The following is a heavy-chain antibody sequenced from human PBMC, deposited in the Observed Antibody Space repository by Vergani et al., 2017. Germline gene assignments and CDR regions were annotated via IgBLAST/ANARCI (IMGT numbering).Heavy chain of an antibody. J-gene: IGHJ4*02. V-gene: IGHV3-30*19. D-gene: IGHD3-3*01. Sequence: QVQLVQSGAEVKKPGSSVKVSCKASGGTFSSYGMHWVRQAPGKGLEWVAVIWYDGSNKYYADSVKGRFTISRDNSKNTLYLQMNSLRAEDTAVYYCARDYNFGVVIAYYFDYWGQGTLVTVSS. CDR3: ARDYNFGVVIAYYFDY. CDR2: IWYDGSNK. CDR1: GGTFSSYG.